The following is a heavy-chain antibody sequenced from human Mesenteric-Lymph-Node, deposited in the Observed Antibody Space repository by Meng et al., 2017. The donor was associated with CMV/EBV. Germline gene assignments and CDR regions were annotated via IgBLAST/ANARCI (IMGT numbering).Heavy chain of an antibody. CDR3: ARGNDFRYGMGV. V-gene: IGHV3-21*01. D-gene: IGHD3/OR15-3a*01. Sequence: GESLKISCAVSGFTFRTDMLNWVRQAPGKGLEWVSSISFSGSFTYYADSVKGRFTVSRDSAKETVYLQMRSLRVEDTAVYYCARGNDFRYGMGVWGQGTTVTVSS. J-gene: IGHJ6*02. CDR2: ISFSGSFT. CDR1: GFTFRTDM.